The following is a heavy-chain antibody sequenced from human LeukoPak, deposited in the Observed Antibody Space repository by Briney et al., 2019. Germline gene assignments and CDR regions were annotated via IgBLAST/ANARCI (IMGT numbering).Heavy chain of an antibody. CDR3: ARDGASRGAPDEY. CDR1: GFTFSSYA. CDR2: VPSDGSSN. Sequence: GGSVRLSCAASGFTFSSYAMHWVRQAPGKGPEWVAVVPSDGSSNYYAESVKGRFTISRDNSKNTVYLQMSSLRGEDTAVYYCARDGASRGAPDEYWGQGTLVTVSS. V-gene: IGHV3-30*04. J-gene: IGHJ4*02. D-gene: IGHD2-15*01.